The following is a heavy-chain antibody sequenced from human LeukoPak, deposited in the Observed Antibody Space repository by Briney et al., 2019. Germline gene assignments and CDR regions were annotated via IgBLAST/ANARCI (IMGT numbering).Heavy chain of an antibody. Sequence: SETLSLTCTVSGGSISSYYRSWIRQPPGKGLEWIGYIYYSGSTNYNPSLKSRVTISVDTSKNQFSLKLSSVTAADTAVYYCARTMVRDQRYYYYMDVWGKGTTVTVSS. V-gene: IGHV4-59*01. CDR3: ARTMVRDQRYYYYMDV. CDR2: IYYSGST. D-gene: IGHD4/OR15-4a*01. J-gene: IGHJ6*03. CDR1: GGSISSYY.